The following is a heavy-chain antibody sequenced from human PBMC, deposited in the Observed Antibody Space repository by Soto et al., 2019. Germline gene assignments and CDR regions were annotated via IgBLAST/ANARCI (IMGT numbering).Heavy chain of an antibody. CDR1: GFAVSSKY. Sequence: GGSLRLSCAAAGFAVSSKYMTWVRQAPGKGLEWVSVIYGGGTTYYADSVKGRFTISRDNSKNTLYLQMNSLRAEDTAVYYCAKAISSSWAYDAFDIWGQGTMVTVSS. CDR2: IYGGGTT. J-gene: IGHJ3*02. D-gene: IGHD6-13*01. V-gene: IGHV3-53*01. CDR3: AKAISSSWAYDAFDI.